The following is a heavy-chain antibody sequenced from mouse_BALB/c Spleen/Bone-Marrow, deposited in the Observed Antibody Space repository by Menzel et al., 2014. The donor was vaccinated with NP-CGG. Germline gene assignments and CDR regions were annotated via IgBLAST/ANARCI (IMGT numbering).Heavy chain of an antibody. V-gene: IGHV4-1*02. CDR1: GLDFSRYW. J-gene: IGHJ2*01. CDR2: INPESRTI. CDR3: ARLDYYGNPNY. Sequence: EVQGVESGGGLVQPGGSLKLSCAASGLDFSRYWMSWVRQAPGKGLEWIGEINPESRTINYSPSLKDKFIISRDNAKNTMYLRLNKVRSEDTALYCCARLDYYGNPNYWGQGTTLTVSS. D-gene: IGHD1-2*01.